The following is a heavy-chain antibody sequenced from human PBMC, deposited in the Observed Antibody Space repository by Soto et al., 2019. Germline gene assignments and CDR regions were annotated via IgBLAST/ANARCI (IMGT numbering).Heavy chain of an antibody. Sequence: PSETLSLTCTVSGGSVSGGSYFWSWVRQPPGKGLEWIGYIYHSGSTYYNPSLKSRVTISVDRSKNQFSLKLSSVTAADTAVYYCARGPPFHWGQGTLVTVSS. CDR3: ARGPPFH. D-gene: IGHD3-16*01. CDR2: IYHSGST. V-gene: IGHV4-30-2*01. CDR1: GGSVSGGSYF. J-gene: IGHJ4*02.